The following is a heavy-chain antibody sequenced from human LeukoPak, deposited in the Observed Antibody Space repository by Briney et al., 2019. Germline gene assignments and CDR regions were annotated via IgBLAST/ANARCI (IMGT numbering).Heavy chain of an antibody. CDR3: ARDFSFWFDP. J-gene: IGHJ5*02. CDR1: GFTFSSYS. V-gene: IGHV3-21*01. D-gene: IGHD3-3*01. Sequence: PGGSLRLSCAASGFTFSSYSMNWVRQAPGKGLEWVSSISSSGSYIYYAGSVKGRFTISRDNAKNSLYLQMNSLRAEDTAVYYCARDFSFWFDPWGQGTLVTVSS. CDR2: ISSSGSYI.